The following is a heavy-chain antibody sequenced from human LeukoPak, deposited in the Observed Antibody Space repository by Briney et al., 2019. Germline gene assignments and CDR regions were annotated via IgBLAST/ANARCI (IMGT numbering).Heavy chain of an antibody. D-gene: IGHD3-10*01. Sequence: GGSLRLSCAASGFTFSSFAMSWVRQAPGKGLEWVSGFSGSGGSTYYADSVKGRFTISRDNSKNTLYLQMNSLRAEGTALYYCARGLRGVIYDAFDIWGQGTMVTVSS. J-gene: IGHJ3*02. CDR1: GFTFSSFA. CDR3: ARGLRGVIYDAFDI. V-gene: IGHV3-23*01. CDR2: FSGSGGST.